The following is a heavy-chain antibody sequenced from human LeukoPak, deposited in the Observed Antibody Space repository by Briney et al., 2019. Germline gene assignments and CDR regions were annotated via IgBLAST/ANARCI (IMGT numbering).Heavy chain of an antibody. Sequence: PGGSLRLSCAASGFTFSSYSMNWVRRAPGKGLEWVSCISSSSSYIYYADSVKGRFTISRDNAKNSLYLQMNSLRAEDTAAYYCARGDTGYSSSWFPSGYYWGQGTLVTVSS. V-gene: IGHV3-21*01. CDR2: ISSSSSYI. J-gene: IGHJ4*02. D-gene: IGHD6-13*01. CDR1: GFTFSSYS. CDR3: ARGDTGYSSSWFPSGYY.